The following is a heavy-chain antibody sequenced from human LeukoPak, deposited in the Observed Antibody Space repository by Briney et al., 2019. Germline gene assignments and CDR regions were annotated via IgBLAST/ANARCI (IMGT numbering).Heavy chain of an antibody. CDR2: ISSGGST. V-gene: IGHV3-66*01. Sequence: GGSLRLSCAASGFTVSSNYMSWVRQAPGKGLEWVSVISSGGSTNYADSVKGRFTISRDNSKNALNLQMNSLRAEDTAVYYCARDSMIVGWYFQHWGQGTLVTVSS. CDR1: GFTVSSNY. J-gene: IGHJ1*01. D-gene: IGHD3-22*01. CDR3: ARDSMIVGWYFQH.